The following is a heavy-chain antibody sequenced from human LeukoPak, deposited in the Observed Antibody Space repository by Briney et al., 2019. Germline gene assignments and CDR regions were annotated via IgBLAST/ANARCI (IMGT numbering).Heavy chain of an antibody. Sequence: GGSLRLSCAVSGFPLSSYAMSWVRQAPGKGLEWVANIKHDGSEDYYLDSVKGRFTISRDNAKSSMWLQMNSLRAEDTAVYYCARDARRGYGPPDAFDIWGQGTMVTVSS. J-gene: IGHJ3*02. CDR2: IKHDGSED. D-gene: IGHD6-25*01. V-gene: IGHV3-7*01. CDR3: ARDARRGYGPPDAFDI. CDR1: GFPLSSYA.